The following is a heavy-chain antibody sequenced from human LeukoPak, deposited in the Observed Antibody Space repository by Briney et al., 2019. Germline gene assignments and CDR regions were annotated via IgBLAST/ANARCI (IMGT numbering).Heavy chain of an antibody. CDR1: GGSFSAYF. CDR2: INYGGST. V-gene: IGHV4-34*01. Sequence: SETLSLTCAVYGGSFSAYFWGWIRQPSGKGLEWIVSINYGGSTYYNPSLETRVTMSLDTSKHQFSLKLNSVTATDTAVYYCARHQFYGVSQPHPFDSWGQGILVTVSS. CDR3: ARHQFYGVSQPHPFDS. D-gene: IGHD3-3*01. J-gene: IGHJ4*02.